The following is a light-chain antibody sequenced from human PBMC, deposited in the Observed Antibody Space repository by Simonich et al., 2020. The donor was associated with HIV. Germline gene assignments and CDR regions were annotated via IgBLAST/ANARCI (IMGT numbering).Light chain of an antibody. CDR2: DVS. CDR1: RSDVGGYNY. Sequence: QSALTQPASVSGSPGQSITISCTETRSDVGGYNYFSWYQQHPGKAPKLMIYDVSNRPSGVSNRFSGSKSGNTASLTISGLQAEDEADYYCSSYTSSSTRVVFGGGTKLTVL. J-gene: IGLJ2*01. V-gene: IGLV2-14*03. CDR3: SSYTSSSTRVV.